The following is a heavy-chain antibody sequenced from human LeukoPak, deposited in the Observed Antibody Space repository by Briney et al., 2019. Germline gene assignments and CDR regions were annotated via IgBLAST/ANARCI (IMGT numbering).Heavy chain of an antibody. Sequence: ASVKVSCKASGYTFTSYDINWVRQATGQGLEWMGWMNPNSSNTGYAQKFQGRVTMTRNTSISTAYMELSSLRSEDTAVYYCARMHARKARIWYYGMDVWGQGTTVTVSS. J-gene: IGHJ6*02. CDR1: GYTFTSYD. CDR2: MNPNSSNT. V-gene: IGHV1-8*01. CDR3: ARMHARKARIWYYGMDV.